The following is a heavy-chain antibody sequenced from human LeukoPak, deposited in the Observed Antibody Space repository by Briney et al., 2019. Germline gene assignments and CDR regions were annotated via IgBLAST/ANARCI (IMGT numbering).Heavy chain of an antibody. D-gene: IGHD6-19*01. J-gene: IGHJ4*02. CDR3: TRRGTRAVAGTEYTFDY. CDR1: GYTLTELS. Sequence: ASVKVSCKVSGYTLTELSMHWVRQAPGKGLEWMGGFDPEDGETIYAQKFQGRVTMTEDTSTDTAYMELSSLRSEDTAVYYCTRRGTRAVAGTEYTFDYWGQGTLVTVSS. CDR2: FDPEDGET. V-gene: IGHV1-24*01.